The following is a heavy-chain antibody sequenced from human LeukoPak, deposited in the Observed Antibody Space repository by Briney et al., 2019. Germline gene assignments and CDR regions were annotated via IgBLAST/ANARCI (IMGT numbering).Heavy chain of an antibody. D-gene: IGHD4-17*01. Sequence: SVKVSCKASGGTFSSYAISWVRQAPGQGLEWMGRIIPIFGTASYAQKFQGRVTITTDESTSTAYMELSSLRSEDTAVYYCARDGRGLRYAGPLDYWGQGTLVTVSS. CDR1: GGTFSSYA. CDR2: IIPIFGTA. J-gene: IGHJ4*02. CDR3: ARDGRGLRYAGPLDY. V-gene: IGHV1-69*05.